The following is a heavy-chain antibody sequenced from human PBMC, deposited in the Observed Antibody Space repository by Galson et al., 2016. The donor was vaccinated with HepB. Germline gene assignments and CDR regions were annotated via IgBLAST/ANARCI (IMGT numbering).Heavy chain of an antibody. CDR3: ARDYETRSYSCFDY. CDR1: GFTFSNYA. V-gene: IGHV3-23*01. Sequence: SLRLSCAASGFTFSNYAMNWVRQVPGKGLEWVSALSSSAITTHYADSVKGRFTISRDNSKNTLYLQMNSLRAEDTAVYYCARDYETRSYSCFDYWGQGALVTVSS. CDR2: LSSSAITT. D-gene: IGHD2-15*01. J-gene: IGHJ4*02.